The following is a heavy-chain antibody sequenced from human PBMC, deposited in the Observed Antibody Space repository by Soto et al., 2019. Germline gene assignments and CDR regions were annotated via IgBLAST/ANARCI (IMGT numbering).Heavy chain of an antibody. J-gene: IGHJ4*02. CDR1: GFTFSTYA. CDR3: AKADYDGGY. D-gene: IGHD4-17*01. Sequence: GGSLRLSCAASGFTFSTYAMSWVRQAPGGGLEWVSAISGSGGSTYYADSVKGRFTISRDNSKNTVYLQMNNLRAEDTALYYCAKADYDGGYWGQGTLVTVSS. V-gene: IGHV3-23*01. CDR2: ISGSGGST.